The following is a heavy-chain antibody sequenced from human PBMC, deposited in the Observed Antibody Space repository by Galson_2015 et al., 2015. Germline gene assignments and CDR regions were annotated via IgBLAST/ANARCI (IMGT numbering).Heavy chain of an antibody. V-gene: IGHV1-69*13. CDR2: IIPIFGTA. CDR3: ASYGRSGYGSFDY. J-gene: IGHJ4*02. CDR1: GGTFSSYA. Sequence: SVKVSCKASGGTFSSYAISWVRQAPGQGLEWMGGIIPIFGTANYAQKFQGRVTITADESTSTAYMELSSLRSEDTAVYYCASYGRSGYGSFDYWGQGTLVTVSS. D-gene: IGHD3-3*01.